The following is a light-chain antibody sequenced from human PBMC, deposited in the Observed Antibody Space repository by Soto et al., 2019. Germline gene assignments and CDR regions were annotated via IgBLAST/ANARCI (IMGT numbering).Light chain of an antibody. CDR2: TAS. CDR1: QGIRNE. V-gene: IGKV1-17*01. CDR3: LQHYTYPLT. J-gene: IGKJ2*01. Sequence: DIQMTQSPSSLSASVGDRVTITCRASQGIRNELCWLQQKPGKAPNSLIYTASNLESGVPARFSGSGSGTEFNLTITSLEPEDFAIYFCLQHYTYPLTFGHGTKLDIK.